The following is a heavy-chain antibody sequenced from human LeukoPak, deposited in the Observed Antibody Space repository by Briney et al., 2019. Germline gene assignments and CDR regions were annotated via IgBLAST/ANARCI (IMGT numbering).Heavy chain of an antibody. CDR3: ARGGYIYGAYYYYYYGMDV. D-gene: IGHD5-18*01. CDR1: GFTFSSYW. J-gene: IGHJ6*02. CDR2: IKQDGSEK. Sequence: GGSLRLACAASGFTFSSYWMNWVRQAPGKGLEWVANIKQDGSEKYYVDSVKGRFTISRDNAKNSLYLQMNSLRAEDTAVYYCARGGYIYGAYYYYYYGMDVWGQGTTVTASS. V-gene: IGHV3-7*05.